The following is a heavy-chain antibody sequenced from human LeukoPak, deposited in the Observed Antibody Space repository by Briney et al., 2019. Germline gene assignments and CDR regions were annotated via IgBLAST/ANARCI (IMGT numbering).Heavy chain of an antibody. J-gene: IGHJ1*01. CDR3: AREGRGGWTPL. CDR1: GFTVSGHY. D-gene: IGHD3-16*01. CDR2: IYSVGTT. Sequence: GGSLRLSCAASGFTVSGHYMSLVRQAPGKGLEWVSVIYSVGTTYYADSVKGRFTISRDNSKNTLSLQMNSLRAEDTAVYYCAREGRGGWTPLWGQGTLVTVSS. V-gene: IGHV3-66*02.